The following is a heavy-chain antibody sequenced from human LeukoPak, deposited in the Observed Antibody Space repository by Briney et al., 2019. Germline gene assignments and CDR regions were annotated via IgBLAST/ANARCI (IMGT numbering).Heavy chain of an antibody. D-gene: IGHD6-13*01. J-gene: IGHJ4*02. CDR3: ARDPSSWYYFGYYFDY. V-gene: IGHV3-9*01. CDR2: ISWNSGSI. CDR1: GFTFDDYA. Sequence: AGGSLRLSCAASGFTFDDYATHWVRQAPGKGLEWVSGISWNSGSIGYADSVKGRFTISRDNAKNSLYLQMNSLRAEDTAVYYCARDPSSWYYFGYYFDYWGQGTLVTVSS.